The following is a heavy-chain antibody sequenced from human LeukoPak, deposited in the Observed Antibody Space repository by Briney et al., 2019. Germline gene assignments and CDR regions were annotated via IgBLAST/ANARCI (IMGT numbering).Heavy chain of an antibody. CDR2: IYYSGST. Sequence: PSETLSLTCTASGGSISSYYWSWIRQPPGKGLEWIGYIYYSGSTNYNPSLKSRVTISVDTSKNQFSLKLSSVTAADTAVYYCARALIPITGTGYYGMDVWGQGTTVTVSS. V-gene: IGHV4-59*01. CDR1: GGSISSYY. J-gene: IGHJ6*02. D-gene: IGHD1-20*01. CDR3: ARALIPITGTGYYGMDV.